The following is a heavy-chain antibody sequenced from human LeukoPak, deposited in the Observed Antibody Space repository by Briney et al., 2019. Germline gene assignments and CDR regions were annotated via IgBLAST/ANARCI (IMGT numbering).Heavy chain of an antibody. CDR1: IFTFNSYE. CDR2: IRSSSSNI. D-gene: IGHD6-13*01. J-gene: IGHJ4*02. CDR3: AIVELYSIAAAAPFDY. V-gene: IGHV3-48*03. Sequence: DPGGSLRLSCGASIFTFNSYEMNWAREAPGKGLEWVRYIRSSSSNIFYADSVKGRFTISRDNAKNSLYLQMNSLRAEDTAVYYCAIVELYSIAAAAPFDYWGQGTLVTVSS.